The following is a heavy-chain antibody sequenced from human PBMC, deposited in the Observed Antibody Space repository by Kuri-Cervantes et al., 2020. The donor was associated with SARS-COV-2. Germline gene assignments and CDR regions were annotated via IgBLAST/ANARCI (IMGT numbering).Heavy chain of an antibody. V-gene: IGHV3-30-3*01. CDR1: GGTYSSYA. Sequence: SCKASGGTYSSYAMHWVRQAPGKGLEWVAVISYDGSNKYYADSVKGRFTISRDNSKNTLYLQMNSLRAEDTAVYYCARERGRYDFWSGYQTDYWGQGTLVTVSS. CDR2: ISYDGSNK. CDR3: ARERGRYDFWSGYQTDY. D-gene: IGHD3-3*01. J-gene: IGHJ4*02.